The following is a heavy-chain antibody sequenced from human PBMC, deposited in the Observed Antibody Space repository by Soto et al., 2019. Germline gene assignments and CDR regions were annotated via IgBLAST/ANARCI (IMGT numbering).Heavy chain of an antibody. V-gene: IGHV4-31*03. CDR2: IYYTGGT. Sequence: QVQLQESGPGLVKPSQTLSLTCTVAGDSFSRGGPYWSWVRPRPGRGLEWIGYIYYTGGTFYNPSLKSRLSISMDTSKNHMSLELTSVTPADPAVCYCARDGLLTGTTGWYLDLWGRCTLGTVSS. CDR1: GDSFSRGGPY. D-gene: IGHD1-7*01. CDR3: ARDGLLTGTTGWYLDL. J-gene: IGHJ2*01.